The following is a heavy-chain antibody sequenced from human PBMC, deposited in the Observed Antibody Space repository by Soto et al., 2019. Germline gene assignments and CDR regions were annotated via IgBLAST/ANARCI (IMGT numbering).Heavy chain of an antibody. J-gene: IGHJ4*02. Sequence: ASVKVSCNASGYTFTTYALHWVRQAPGQRLEWMGWINAGSADIKYSQKFQGRVTITRDTSASTVYMELSSLRSEDTAVYYCVRVGRRRYSYRDFDYWGQGTLVTVSS. D-gene: IGHD5-18*01. CDR1: GYTFTTYA. CDR3: VRVGRRRYSYRDFDY. CDR2: INAGSADI. V-gene: IGHV1-3*01.